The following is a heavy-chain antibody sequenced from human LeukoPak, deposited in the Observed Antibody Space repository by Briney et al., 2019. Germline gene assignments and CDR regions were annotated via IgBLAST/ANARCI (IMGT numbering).Heavy chain of an antibody. CDR2: TYYRSKWYN. V-gene: IGHV6-1*01. D-gene: IGHD6-19*01. CDR1: GDSVSSDSAA. CDR3: ARARLGALDY. Sequence: SQTLSLTCALSGDSVSSDSAAWNWIRQSPSRGLEWLGRTYYRSKWYNDYTPSVKSRITINPDTSKNQFTLQLNSVTPEDTAVYYSARARLGALDYWGQGTLVTVSS. J-gene: IGHJ4*02.